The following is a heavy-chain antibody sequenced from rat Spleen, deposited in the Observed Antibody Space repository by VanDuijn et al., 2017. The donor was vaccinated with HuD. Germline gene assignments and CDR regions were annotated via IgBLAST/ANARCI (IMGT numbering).Heavy chain of an antibody. CDR3: ASNYSNYIGPLYNWFAY. D-gene: IGHD1-2*01. CDR2: ISTGGGNT. J-gene: IGHJ3*01. V-gene: IGHV5-25*01. CDR1: GFTFINYY. Sequence: EVQLVESGGGLVQPGRSMKLSCAASGFTFINYYMAWVRQAPTKGLEWVASISTGGGNTYYRDSVKGRFTISRDNAKSTLYLQMDSLRSEDTATYYCASNYSNYIGPLYNWFAYWGQGTLVTVAS.